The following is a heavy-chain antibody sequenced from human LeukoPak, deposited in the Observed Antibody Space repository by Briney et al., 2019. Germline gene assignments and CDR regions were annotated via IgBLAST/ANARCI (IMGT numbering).Heavy chain of an antibody. V-gene: IGHV4-39*01. CDR1: GGSISSSSYY. CDR3: ARHYSSYYYGSGSNIFDY. D-gene: IGHD3-10*01. Sequence: PSETLSLTCTVSGGSISSSSYYWGWIRQPPGKGLEWIGSIYYSGSTYYNPSLKSRVTISVDTSKNQFSLKLSSVTAADTAVYYCARHYSSYYYGSGSNIFDYWGQGTLVTASS. CDR2: IYYSGST. J-gene: IGHJ4*02.